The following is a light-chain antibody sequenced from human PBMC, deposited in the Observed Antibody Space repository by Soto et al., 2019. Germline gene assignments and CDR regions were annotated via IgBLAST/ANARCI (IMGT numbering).Light chain of an antibody. CDR2: DAS. V-gene: IGKV1-5*01. CDR3: QPYNSRNT. J-gene: IGKJ5*01. CDR1: QSISSW. Sequence: DMPVTKSPSTLSASVGDRVTIPCRASQSISSWLAWYQQKPGKAPKLLIYDASSLESGVPSRFSGSGSGTEFTLTISCLQPDDFAAYYCQPYNSRNTVGQGTRMEIK.